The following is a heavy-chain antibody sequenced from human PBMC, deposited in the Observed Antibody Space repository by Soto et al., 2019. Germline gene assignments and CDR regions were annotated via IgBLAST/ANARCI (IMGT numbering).Heavy chain of an antibody. D-gene: IGHD5-18*01. CDR1: GFTFSSYA. CDR3: ETDIRYGYNYYCCYSMDV. V-gene: IGHV3-30-3*01. Sequence: QVQLVESGGGVVQPGRSLRLSCAASGFTFSSYAMHWVRQAPGQGLEWGAVISYDGSNKYYADSVKGRFTISRDNSKNTMYLQMNSLRAEDTAVYYCETDIRYGYNYYCCYSMDVGDQWTTFTVSS. CDR2: ISYDGSNK. J-gene: IGHJ6*02.